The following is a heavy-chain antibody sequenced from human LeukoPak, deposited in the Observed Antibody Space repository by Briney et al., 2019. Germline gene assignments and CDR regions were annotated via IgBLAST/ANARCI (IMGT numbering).Heavy chain of an antibody. CDR2: ISDDGSNE. V-gene: IGHV3-30*19. D-gene: IGHD6-6*01. J-gene: IGHJ4*02. CDR1: GFTFSSYG. Sequence: PGGSLRLSCAASGFTFSSYGMHWVRQAPGKGLEWVALISDDGSNESFADSVKGRFTISRDNSKNTLYLQMNSLRADDTAVYYCARDHQVSYFDYWGQGTLVTVSS. CDR3: ARDHQVSYFDY.